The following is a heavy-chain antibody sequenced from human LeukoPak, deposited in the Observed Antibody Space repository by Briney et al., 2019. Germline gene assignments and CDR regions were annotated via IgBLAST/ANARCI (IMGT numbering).Heavy chain of an antibody. V-gene: IGHV4-4*07. CDR2: IYTSGST. CDR1: GGSISSYY. Sequence: SETLSLTCTVSGGSISSYYWSWIRQPAGKGLEWIGRIYTSGSTNYNPSLKSRVTMSVDTSKNQFSLKLSSATAADTAVYYCASTQTAPGYCSGGSCYWALDYWGQGTLVTVSS. D-gene: IGHD2-15*01. J-gene: IGHJ4*02. CDR3: ASTQTAPGYCSGGSCYWALDY.